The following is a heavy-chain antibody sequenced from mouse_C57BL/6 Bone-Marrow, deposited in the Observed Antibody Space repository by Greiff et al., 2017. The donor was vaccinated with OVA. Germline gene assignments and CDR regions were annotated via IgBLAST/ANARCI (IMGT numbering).Heavy chain of an antibody. Sequence: EVQLQQSGPGLAKPSQTLSLTCSVTGYSITSDYWNWIRKFPGNKLEYMGYISYSGSTYYNPSLKSRISITRDTSKNQYYLQLNSVTTEDTATYYCARYPDYYGSRSYAMDYWGQGTSVTVSS. J-gene: IGHJ4*01. D-gene: IGHD1-1*01. CDR3: ARYPDYYGSRSYAMDY. CDR2: ISYSGST. CDR1: GYSITSDY. V-gene: IGHV3-8*01.